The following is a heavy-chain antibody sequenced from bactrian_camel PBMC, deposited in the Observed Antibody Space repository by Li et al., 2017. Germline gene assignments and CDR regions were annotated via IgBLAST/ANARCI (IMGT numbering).Heavy chain of an antibody. CDR3: AKAQYEFSFIVPRTNPWSLL. D-gene: IGHD2*01. V-gene: IGHV3S1*01. CDR1: RYKYC. Sequence: HVQLVESGGDLVQQGGSLRLSCAASRYKYCMAWFRQPPGKEREGVAGILGPSTTQYADSVKGRFTISRDNAKNTLYLQLNSLKTEDTAMYYCAKAQYEFSFIVPRTNPWSLLRGQGTQVTVS. J-gene: IGHJ4*01. CDR2: ILGPSTT.